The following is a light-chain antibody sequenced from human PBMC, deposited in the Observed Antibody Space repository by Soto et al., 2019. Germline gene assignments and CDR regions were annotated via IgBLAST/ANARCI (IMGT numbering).Light chain of an antibody. V-gene: IGKV1-27*01. CDR2: AAS. J-gene: IGKJ1*01. CDR3: QHYNSYSEA. Sequence: DIPMAQSPCSLSTSVGDSVTFTCRASQGISNYLAWYQQKPGKVPKLLIYAASTLQSGVPSRFSGSGSGTEFTLTISSLQPDDFATYYCQHYNSYSEAFGQGTKV. CDR1: QGISNY.